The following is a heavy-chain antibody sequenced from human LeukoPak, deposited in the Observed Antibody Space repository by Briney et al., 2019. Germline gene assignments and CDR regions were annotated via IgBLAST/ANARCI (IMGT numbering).Heavy chain of an antibody. V-gene: IGHV3-30*04. CDR3: AKKSAYYYDSSGYYFDY. Sequence: GGSLRLSCAASGFTFSSYAMHWVRQAPGKGLEWVAVISYDGNNKYYADSVKGRFTISRDNSKNTLYLQMNSLRAEDTAVYYCAKKSAYYYDSSGYYFDYWGQGTLVTVSS. CDR1: GFTFSSYA. D-gene: IGHD3-22*01. CDR2: ISYDGNNK. J-gene: IGHJ4*02.